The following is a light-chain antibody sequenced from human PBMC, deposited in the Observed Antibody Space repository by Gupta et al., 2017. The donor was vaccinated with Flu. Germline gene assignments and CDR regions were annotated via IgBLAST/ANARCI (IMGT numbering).Light chain of an antibody. CDR3: QKDNRPLFT. J-gene: IGKJ3*01. CDR2: AAS. Sequence: DIQMTQSPSSLSASVGDRVTITCRASQGIGNYFAWYQQKPGKGPTLLIYAASMLQSGVPSRFSGSGSGTDFTLTISSRQPEDVATYYCQKDNRPLFTFGHGTNVDIK. CDR1: QGIGNY. V-gene: IGKV1-27*01.